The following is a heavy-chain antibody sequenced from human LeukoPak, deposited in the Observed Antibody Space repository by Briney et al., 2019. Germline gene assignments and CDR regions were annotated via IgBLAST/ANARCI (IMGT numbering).Heavy chain of an antibody. V-gene: IGHV1-46*01. CDR3: ARDYPTYSSGSGGFDY. J-gene: IGHJ4*02. D-gene: IGHD6-19*01. Sequence: ASVKVSCKASGYTFTSYYMHWVRQAPGQGLEWIGIINPSGGSTSYAQKFQGRVTMTRGTSTSTVYMELSSLRSEDTAVYYCARDYPTYSSGSGGFDYWGQGTLVTVSS. CDR2: INPSGGST. CDR1: GYTFTSYY.